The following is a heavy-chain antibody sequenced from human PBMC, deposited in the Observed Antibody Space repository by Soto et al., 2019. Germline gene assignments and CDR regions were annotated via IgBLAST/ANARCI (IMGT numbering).Heavy chain of an antibody. Sequence: GGSLRLSCAASGFTFSSYAMSWVRQAPGKGLEWVSAISGSGGSTYYADSVKGRFTISRDNSKNTLYLQMNSLRAEDTAVYYCASGYLPIYYYYGMDVWGQGTTVTVS. CDR3: ASGYLPIYYYYGMDV. CDR1: GFTFSSYA. V-gene: IGHV3-23*01. J-gene: IGHJ6*02. D-gene: IGHD3-22*01. CDR2: ISGSGGST.